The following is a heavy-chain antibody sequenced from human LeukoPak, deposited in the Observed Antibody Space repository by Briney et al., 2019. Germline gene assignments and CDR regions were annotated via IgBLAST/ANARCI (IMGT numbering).Heavy chain of an antibody. V-gene: IGHV3-30*02. J-gene: IGHJ4*02. CDR3: AKDLSGGLVQGYFDY. CDR2: IRYDGSNK. D-gene: IGHD6-19*01. CDR1: GFTFSSYG. Sequence: GGSLRLSCAASGFTFSSYGMHWVRQAPGKGLEWVAFIRYDGSNKYYADSVKGRFTISRDNSKNTLYLQMNSLRAEDTAVYYCAKDLSGGLVQGYFDYWGQGTLVTVSS.